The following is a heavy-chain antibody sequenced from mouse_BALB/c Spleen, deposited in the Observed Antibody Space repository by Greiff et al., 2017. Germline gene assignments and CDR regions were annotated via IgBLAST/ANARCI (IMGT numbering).Heavy chain of an antibody. D-gene: IGHD1-2*01. CDR2: ISYDGSN. Sequence: EVQLQESGPGLVKPSQSLSLTCSVTGYSITSCYYWTWIRQFPGNKLEWMGYISYDGSNNYNPSLKNRISITRDTSKNQFFLKLNSVTTEDTATYYSARASLLRLRRDFDVWGAGTTVTVSS. J-gene: IGHJ1*01. V-gene: IGHV3-6*02. CDR3: ARASLLRLRRDFDV. CDR1: GYSITSCYY.